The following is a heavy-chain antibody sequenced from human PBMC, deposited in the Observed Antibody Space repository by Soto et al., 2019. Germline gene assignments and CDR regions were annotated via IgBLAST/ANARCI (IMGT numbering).Heavy chain of an antibody. CDR1: VFSLSTSGMC. Sequence: SGPTLVNPTQTLTLTCTFSVFSLSTSGMCVSWIRQPPGKALEWLALIDWDDDKYYSTSLKTRLTISKDTSKNQVVLTMTNMDPVDTATYYCARSTYYYDSSGYFPLSWFDPWGQGTLVTVSS. CDR3: ARSTYYYDSSGYFPLSWFDP. V-gene: IGHV2-70*01. J-gene: IGHJ5*02. CDR2: IDWDDDK. D-gene: IGHD3-22*01.